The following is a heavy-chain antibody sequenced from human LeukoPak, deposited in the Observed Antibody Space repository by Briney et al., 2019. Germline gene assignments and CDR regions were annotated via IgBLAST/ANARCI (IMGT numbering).Heavy chain of an antibody. V-gene: IGHV3-66*01. Sequence: GSLRLSCAASGFIVSENYMSWVRQAPGKGLEWVSTVYSGGLTFYVDPVKGRFTISRDNSKNTLYLQMSSLRAEDTAVYYCVRDRWPGLGDFWGQGTTVTVSS. CDR1: GFIVSENY. CDR2: VYSGGLT. J-gene: IGHJ6*02. D-gene: IGHD6-19*01. CDR3: VRDRWPGLGDF.